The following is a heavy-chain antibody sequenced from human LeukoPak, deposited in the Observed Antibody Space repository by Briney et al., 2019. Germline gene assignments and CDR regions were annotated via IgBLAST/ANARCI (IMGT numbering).Heavy chain of an antibody. CDR1: GFTFSSYG. J-gene: IGHJ5*02. CDR2: ISGTGSST. Sequence: GGSLRLSCAASGFTFSSYGMHWVRQAPGKGLEWVSTISGTGSSTYYADSAKGRFTISRDNSKDTLFLQLNSLTAADTAMYFCAKASVAIPQYCNSWGQGTLVTVSS. V-gene: IGHV3-23*01. CDR3: AKASVAIPQYCNS. D-gene: IGHD2-2*02.